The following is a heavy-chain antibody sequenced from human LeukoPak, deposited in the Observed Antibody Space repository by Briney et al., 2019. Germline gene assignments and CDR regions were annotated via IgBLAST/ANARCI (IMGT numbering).Heavy chain of an antibody. V-gene: IGHV4-31*03. D-gene: IGHD3-22*01. J-gene: IGHJ4*02. CDR2: IYSSGST. CDR3: ARSDSSGYYYDY. CDR1: GGPISSGGYY. Sequence: SETLSLTCTVSGGPISSGGYYWSWIRQHPGKGLEWIGYIYSSGSTYYNPSLKSRVTISVDTSKNQFSLKLSSVTAADTAVYYCARSDSSGYYYDYWGQGTLVTVSS.